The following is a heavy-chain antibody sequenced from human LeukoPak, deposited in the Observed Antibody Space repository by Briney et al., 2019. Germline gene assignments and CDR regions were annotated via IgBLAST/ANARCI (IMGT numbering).Heavy chain of an antibody. J-gene: IGHJ4*02. CDR1: GFTFSNAW. D-gene: IGHD3-10*01. CDR3: AREYGVFDY. CDR2: ISYDGSNK. V-gene: IGHV3-30*03. Sequence: GGSLRLSCAVSGFTFSNAWMTWVRQAPGKGLEWVAVISYDGSNKYYADSVKGRFTISRDNAKNSLYLQMNSLRAEDTAVYYCAREYGVFDYWGQGTLVTVSS.